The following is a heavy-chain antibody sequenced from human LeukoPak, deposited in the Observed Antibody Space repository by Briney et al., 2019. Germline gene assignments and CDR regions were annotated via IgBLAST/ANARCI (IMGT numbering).Heavy chain of an antibody. V-gene: IGHV4-30-4*01. CDR2: IDYSGST. CDR1: GRSISSGDYY. J-gene: IGHJ5*02. CDR3: ARGRRGTMDRGVSGWFDP. D-gene: IGHD3-10*01. Sequence: SQTLSLTCIVSGRSISSGDYYWSWLRQPPGNGLEWIGYIDYSGSTFYNPSLKRRITISVDTSKQRFSLKLSSVTAGDTAVYYCARGRRGTMDRGVSGWFDPWGQGTLVTDSS.